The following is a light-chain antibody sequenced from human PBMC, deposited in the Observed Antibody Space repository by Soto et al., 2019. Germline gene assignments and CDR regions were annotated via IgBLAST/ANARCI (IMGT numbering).Light chain of an antibody. Sequence: QSVLTQPPSASGTPGQRVTISCSGSSSNIGSNTVNWYQQLPGTAPKLLIYSNNQRPSGVPDRFSGSKSGTSASLAISGLQSDDEADYYCAAWDDSLNGVVFGGGTKATVL. CDR2: SNN. CDR3: AAWDDSLNGVV. V-gene: IGLV1-44*01. J-gene: IGLJ2*01. CDR1: SSNIGSNT.